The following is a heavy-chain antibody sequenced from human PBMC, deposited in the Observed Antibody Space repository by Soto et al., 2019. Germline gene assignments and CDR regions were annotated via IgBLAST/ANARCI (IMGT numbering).Heavy chain of an antibody. J-gene: IGHJ5*02. Sequence: ASVKVSCKASGYRFTSDGISWVLQAPGEGLEWMGWISSYNGNTNYAQKVQGRVTLTTDTSTSTTYMELRSLRSDDTAVYYCARGPRYCSTTTCFSGVTWFDPWGQGTLVTVSS. V-gene: IGHV1-18*04. CDR1: GYRFTSDG. CDR2: ISSYNGNT. CDR3: ARGPRYCSTTTCFSGVTWFDP. D-gene: IGHD2-2*01.